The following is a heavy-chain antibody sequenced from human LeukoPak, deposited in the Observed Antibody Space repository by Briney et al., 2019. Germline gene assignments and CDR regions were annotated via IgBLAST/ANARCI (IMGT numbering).Heavy chain of an antibody. CDR1: GGSISSYY. D-gene: IGHD2-2*01. J-gene: IGHJ6*03. CDR2: IYYSGST. Sequence: SEILSLTCTVSGGSISSYYWSWIRQPPGKGLEWIGYIYYSGSTNYNPSLKSRVTISVDTSKNQFSLKLSSVTAADTAVYYCARAGGYCSTTSCPFNYFYYYMDVWGKGTTVTVSS. CDR3: ARAGGYCSTTSCPFNYFYYYMDV. V-gene: IGHV4-59*01.